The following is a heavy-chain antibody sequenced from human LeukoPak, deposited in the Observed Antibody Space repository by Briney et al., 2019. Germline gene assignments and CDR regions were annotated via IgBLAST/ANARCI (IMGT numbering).Heavy chain of an antibody. J-gene: IGHJ1*01. Sequence: ASVKVSCKASGYTFTDYYMHWVRQAPGQGLEWMGWINPNSGGTNYAQKFQGRITMTRDKSISTAYMDLTSLRSDDTAVYYCARVGAMVLWGQGTLVTVSS. V-gene: IGHV1-2*02. CDR1: GYTFTDYY. D-gene: IGHD5-18*01. CDR2: INPNSGGT. CDR3: ARVGAMVL.